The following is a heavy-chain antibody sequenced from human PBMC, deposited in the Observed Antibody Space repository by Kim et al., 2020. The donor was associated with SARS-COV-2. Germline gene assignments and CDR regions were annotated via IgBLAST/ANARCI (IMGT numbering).Heavy chain of an antibody. CDR2: ISAYNGNT. V-gene: IGHV1-18*04. CDR1: GYTFTSYG. J-gene: IGHJ6*02. Sequence: ASVKVSCKASGYTFTSYGISWVRQAPGQGLEWMGWISAYNGNTNYAQKLQGRVTMTTDTSTSTAYMELRSLRSDDTAVYYCARDNSPMFVGVVAAPMDVWGQGTPVTASS. D-gene: IGHD2-15*01. CDR3: ARDNSPMFVGVVAAPMDV.